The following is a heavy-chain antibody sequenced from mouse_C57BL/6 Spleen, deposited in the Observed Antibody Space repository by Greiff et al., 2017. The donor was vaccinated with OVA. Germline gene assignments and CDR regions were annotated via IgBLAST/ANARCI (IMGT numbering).Heavy chain of an antibody. CDR2: ISDGGSYT. CDR3: ASDGYYPAWFAY. V-gene: IGHV5-4*01. CDR1: GFTFSSYA. Sequence: EVQLVESGGGLVKPGGSLKLSCAASGFTFSSYAMSWVRQTPEKRLEWVATISDGGSYTYYPDNVKGRFTISRDNAKNNLYLQMSHLKSEDTAMYYCASDGYYPAWFAYWGQGTLVTVSA. J-gene: IGHJ3*01. D-gene: IGHD2-3*01.